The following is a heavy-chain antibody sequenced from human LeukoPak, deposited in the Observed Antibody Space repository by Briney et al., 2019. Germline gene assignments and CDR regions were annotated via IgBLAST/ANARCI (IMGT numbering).Heavy chain of an antibody. CDR1: GDSVSSNSAA. V-gene: IGHV6-1*01. CDR2: TYYRSKWYN. J-gene: IGHJ4*02. D-gene: IGHD3-22*01. Sequence: SQTLSLTCAISGDSVSSNSAAWNWIRQSPSRGLEWLGRTYYRSKWYNDYAVSVKSRITINPDTSKNQFSLQLNSVTPEDTAVYYCARLSRDYYDSSGYYWYRFYFDYWGQGTLVTVSS. CDR3: ARLSRDYYDSSGYYWYRFYFDY.